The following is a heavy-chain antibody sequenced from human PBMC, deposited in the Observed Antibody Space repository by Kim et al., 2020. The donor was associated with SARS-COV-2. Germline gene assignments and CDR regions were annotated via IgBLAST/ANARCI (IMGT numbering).Heavy chain of an antibody. Sequence: DSVKGRFTISRDNSKNTLYLQMNSLRAEDTAVYYCAREVGGYNYLWYFDLWGRGTLVTVSS. J-gene: IGHJ2*01. V-gene: IGHV3-53*01. CDR3: AREVGGYNYLWYFDL. D-gene: IGHD5-12*01.